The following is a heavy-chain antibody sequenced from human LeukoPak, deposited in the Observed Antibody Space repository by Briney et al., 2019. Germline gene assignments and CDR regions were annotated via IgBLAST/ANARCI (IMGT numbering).Heavy chain of an antibody. J-gene: IGHJ4*02. CDR1: GFTFSSYV. V-gene: IGHV3-64*01. Sequence: HSGGSLRLSCAASGFTFSSYVMYWARQAPGKGLEYVSSISSNGGSTYYANSVKGRFTISRDNSKNTLYLQMGSLRAEDMAVYYCARGGQSKYDSSGYLNYFDYWGQGTLVTVSS. CDR2: ISSNGGST. D-gene: IGHD3-22*01. CDR3: ARGGQSKYDSSGYLNYFDY.